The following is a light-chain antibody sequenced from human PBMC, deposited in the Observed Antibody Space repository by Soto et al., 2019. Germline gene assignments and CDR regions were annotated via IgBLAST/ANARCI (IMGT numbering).Light chain of an antibody. J-gene: IGKJ4*01. CDR2: GAS. V-gene: IGKV1-9*01. CDR1: QGISSY. Sequence: IQLTQSPSSLSASVGDRVTITCRASQGISSYLAWYQQKTGKAPKLLIYGASTLESGVPSRFSGSGSGTDFTLPISSLQPEDFATYYCQQLNSYPATFGGGTKVEIK. CDR3: QQLNSYPAT.